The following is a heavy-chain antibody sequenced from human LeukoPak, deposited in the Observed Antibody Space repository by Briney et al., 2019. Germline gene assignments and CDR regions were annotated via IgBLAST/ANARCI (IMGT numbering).Heavy chain of an antibody. CDR3: ARGEWLRLGRDYYYYYGMDV. Sequence: SETLSLTCAVYGGSFSGYYWSWIRQPPGKGLEWIGEINHSGSTNYNPSLKSRVTISVDTSKNQFSLKLSSATAADTAVYYCARGEWLRLGRDYYYYYGMDVWGQGTTVTVSS. J-gene: IGHJ6*02. V-gene: IGHV4-34*01. D-gene: IGHD5-12*01. CDR2: INHSGST. CDR1: GGSFSGYY.